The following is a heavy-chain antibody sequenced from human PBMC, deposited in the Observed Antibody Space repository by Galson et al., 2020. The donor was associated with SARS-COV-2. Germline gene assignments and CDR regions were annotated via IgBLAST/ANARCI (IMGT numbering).Heavy chain of an antibody. Sequence: SGPTLVKPTQTLTLTCTFSRFSLSTTGMSVSWIRQPPGKALEWLPRIDWDDDKYYSPSLKTRLTISKDTSKNQVVLTMTNMDPADTAAYYCARMSYWNEHYGYSGMDVWGHGTTVTVSS. D-gene: IGHD1-1*01. V-gene: IGHV2-70*11. J-gene: IGHJ6*02. CDR2: IDWDDDK. CDR1: RFSLSTTGMS. CDR3: ARMSYWNEHYGYSGMDV.